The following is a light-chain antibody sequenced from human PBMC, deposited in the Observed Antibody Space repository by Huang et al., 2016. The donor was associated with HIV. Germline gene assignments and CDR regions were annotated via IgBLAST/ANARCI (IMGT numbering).Light chain of an antibody. CDR2: ETS. V-gene: IGKV3D-20*02. CDR1: QSVDTSY. CDR3: HQYAKSMAT. Sequence: VLTQSPVSVSLSLGDRLTVSCRASQSVDTSYLAWYQHKPGQSPRLLVYETSTRASGIPSRVSGSGSGRDFSLTISRLEPEDFGVYYCHQYAKSMATFGQGTKVDI. J-gene: IGKJ1*01.